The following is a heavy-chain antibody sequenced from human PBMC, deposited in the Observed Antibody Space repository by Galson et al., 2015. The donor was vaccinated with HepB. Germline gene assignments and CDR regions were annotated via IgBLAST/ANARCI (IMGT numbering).Heavy chain of an antibody. D-gene: IGHD3-10*01. V-gene: IGHV3-30-3*01. CDR2: ITHHGIQK. Sequence: SLRLSCAASGFTFSNYDMHWVRLAPGKGLEWVALITHHGIQKYYADSVKGRFTISRDNSKNTLYVQMNSLRGEDTAVYFCARGGTYFASGSYFPFDPWGQGTRVTVSS. CDR1: GFTFSNYD. CDR3: ARGGTYFASGSYFPFDP. J-gene: IGHJ5*02.